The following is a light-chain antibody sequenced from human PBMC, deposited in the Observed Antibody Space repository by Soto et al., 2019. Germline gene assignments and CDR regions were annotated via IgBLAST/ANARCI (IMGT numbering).Light chain of an antibody. Sequence: IVLTQSPATLSLSAGERATLSWGASQNVGTYLAWYQQKPGQAPRLLVYDSSHRATGIPARFSGSGSGTDFTLTINSLEPEDSAVYYCQQRSNWPSITFGQGTRLEIK. J-gene: IGKJ5*01. CDR1: QNVGTY. CDR3: QQRSNWPSIT. V-gene: IGKV3-11*01. CDR2: DSS.